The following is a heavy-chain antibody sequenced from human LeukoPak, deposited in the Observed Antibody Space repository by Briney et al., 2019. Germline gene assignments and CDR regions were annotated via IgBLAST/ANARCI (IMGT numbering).Heavy chain of an antibody. CDR2: ISADGSST. CDR3: ARDGDDYNYFDW. V-gene: IGHV3-74*01. J-gene: IGHJ4*02. CDR1: RFTFSTYW. Sequence: TGGSLRLSCAASRFTFSTYWMHWVRQAPGKGLAWVSRISADGSSTTYADSVKGRFTISRDNAKNTLYLQMNSLRAEDTALYYRARDGDDYNYFDWWGQGALVTVSS. D-gene: IGHD5-24*01.